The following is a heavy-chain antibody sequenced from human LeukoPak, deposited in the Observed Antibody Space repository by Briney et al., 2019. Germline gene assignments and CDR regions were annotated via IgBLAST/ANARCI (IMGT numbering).Heavy chain of an antibody. Sequence: GGSLRLSCAASGFTFSSYWMHWVRQAPGKGLVWVSRINSDGSSTSYADSVKGRFTISRDNAKNTLYLQMNSLRAEDTAVYYCARVWQSYDSSGPLTPWGQGTLVTVSS. J-gene: IGHJ5*02. CDR1: GFTFSSYW. CDR3: ARVWQSYDSSGPLTP. V-gene: IGHV3-74*01. D-gene: IGHD3-22*01. CDR2: INSDGSST.